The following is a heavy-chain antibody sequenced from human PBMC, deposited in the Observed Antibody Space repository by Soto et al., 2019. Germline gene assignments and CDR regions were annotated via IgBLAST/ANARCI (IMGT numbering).Heavy chain of an antibody. CDR1: GFTFSSYS. V-gene: IGHV3-21*01. CDR2: ISSSSSYI. Sequence: EVLLVESGGGLVKPGGSLRLSCAASGFTFSSYSMNWVRQAPGKGLEWVSSISSSSSYIYYADSVKGRFTISRDNAKNSLYLQMNSLRAEDTAVYYCATSRAYNWNYSDYWGQGTLVTVSS. D-gene: IGHD1-20*01. CDR3: ATSRAYNWNYSDY. J-gene: IGHJ4*02.